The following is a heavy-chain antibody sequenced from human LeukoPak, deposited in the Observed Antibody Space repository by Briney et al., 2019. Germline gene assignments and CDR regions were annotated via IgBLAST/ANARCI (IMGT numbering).Heavy chain of an antibody. CDR1: GFTFSSYG. V-gene: IGHV3-30*18. CDR3: AKASGCSGTSCQWGYYYYGMDV. Sequence: GGSLRLSCAASGFTFSSYGMHWVRQAPGKGLEWVAVISYDGSNEYYADSVEGRFTISRDNSKNTLYLQMNSLRAEDTAVYYCAKASGCSGTSCQWGYYYYGMDVWGQGTTVTVSS. D-gene: IGHD2-2*01. CDR2: ISYDGSNE. J-gene: IGHJ6*02.